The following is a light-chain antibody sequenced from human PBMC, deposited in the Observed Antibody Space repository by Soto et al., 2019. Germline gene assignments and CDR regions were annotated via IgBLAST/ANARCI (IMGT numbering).Light chain of an antibody. Sequence: QSALTQPASVSGFPGQSITISCTGTSSDVGVYNYVSWYQQRPGKAPKLMIYEVSNRPSGVSSRFSGSKSGNTASLTISGLQAEDEADYYCSSYTSRTTLNVFGTGTKVTVL. CDR2: EVS. CDR3: SSYTSRTTLNV. V-gene: IGLV2-14*01. CDR1: SSDVGVYNY. J-gene: IGLJ1*01.